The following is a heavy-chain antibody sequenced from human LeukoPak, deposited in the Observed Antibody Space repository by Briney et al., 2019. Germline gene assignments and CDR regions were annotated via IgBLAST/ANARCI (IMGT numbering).Heavy chain of an antibody. J-gene: IGHJ6*03. CDR1: GFTFSSYS. V-gene: IGHV3-48*01. CDR2: ISSSSSTI. Sequence: GGSLRLSCAASGFTFSSYSMSWVRQAPGKGLEWVSYISSSSSTIYYADSVKGRFTISRDNAKNSLYLQMNSLRAEDTAVYYCAREDVRYYYYMDVWGKGTTVTVSS. CDR3: AREDVRYYYYMDV.